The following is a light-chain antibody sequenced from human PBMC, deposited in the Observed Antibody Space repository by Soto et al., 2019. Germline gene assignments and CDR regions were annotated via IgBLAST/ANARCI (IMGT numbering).Light chain of an antibody. CDR3: QQSYSSPPT. V-gene: IGKV1-9*01. Sequence: ILLTQSPSSLSASVGDRVTITCRASQGIDTSLAWYQQKPGKAPKLLIYKASTLKSGVPSRFSGSGSGTEFTLTISSLQPDDFATYYCQQSYSSPPTFGQGTKVDIK. CDR1: QGIDTS. CDR2: KAS. J-gene: IGKJ1*01.